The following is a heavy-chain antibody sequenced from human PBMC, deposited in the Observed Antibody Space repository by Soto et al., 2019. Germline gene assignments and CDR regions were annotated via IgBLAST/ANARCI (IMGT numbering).Heavy chain of an antibody. Sequence: GSLRLSCTASGFTFGEYAMSWVRQAPGKGLEWVGFIRSKAYGGTTEYAASVKGRFTISRDDSKSIAYLQMNSLKTEDTAVYYCTRDYGAPHRRRAFDPWGQGTLVTVSS. D-gene: IGHD4-17*01. CDR1: GFTFGEYA. V-gene: IGHV3-49*04. J-gene: IGHJ5*02. CDR2: IRSKAYGGTT. CDR3: TRDYGAPHRRRAFDP.